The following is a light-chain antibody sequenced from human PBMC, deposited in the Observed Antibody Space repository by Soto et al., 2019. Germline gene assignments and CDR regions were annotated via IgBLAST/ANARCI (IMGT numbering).Light chain of an antibody. V-gene: IGKV3-15*01. CDR3: QQYKSWPPIT. CDR2: GAS. Sequence: RVMTQSSATLSASPLDCVTLSCSPSQTVPSRIAWYQQKPGQAPSLLIYGASTRATGVPDRFSGTGSGTEFTLTISSLKSEDYAVYYCQQYKSWPPITFGQGTRLEI. CDR1: QTVPSR. J-gene: IGKJ5*01.